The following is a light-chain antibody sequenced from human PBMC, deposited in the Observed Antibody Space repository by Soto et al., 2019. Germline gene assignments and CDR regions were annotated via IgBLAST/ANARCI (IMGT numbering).Light chain of an antibody. Sequence: EKVMTQSPATLSVSPGERATLSCRASQSVSSNLAWYQQKPGQAPRLLIYDASTRATGIPARFSGSGSGTEFTLTISSLQSEDLAVYYWQQYDGWPETFGQGTKVEIK. V-gene: IGKV3-15*01. J-gene: IGKJ1*01. CDR2: DAS. CDR3: QQYDGWPET. CDR1: QSVSSN.